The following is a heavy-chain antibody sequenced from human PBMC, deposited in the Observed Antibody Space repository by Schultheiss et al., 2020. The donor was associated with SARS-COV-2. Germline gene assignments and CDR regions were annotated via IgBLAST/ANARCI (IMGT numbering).Heavy chain of an antibody. CDR1: GFTFSSYS. D-gene: IGHD3-3*01. J-gene: IGHJ4*02. CDR2: ISSSSSTI. CDR3: ARDQSPIISVVTPYYFDY. Sequence: GGSLRLSCAPSGFTFSSYSMNWVRQAPGQGLEWVSYISSSSSTIYYADSVKGRYTISRDNAKNTLYLQMNSLRAEDTAVYYCARDQSPIISVVTPYYFDYLGQGTLVTVSS. V-gene: IGHV3-48*04.